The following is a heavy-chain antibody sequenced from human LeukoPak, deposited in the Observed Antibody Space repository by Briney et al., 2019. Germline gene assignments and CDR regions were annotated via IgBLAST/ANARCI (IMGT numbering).Heavy chain of an antibody. V-gene: IGHV1-69*05. CDR1: GGTFSSYA. J-gene: IGHJ4*02. CDR3: AISGYEYSDY. Sequence: GSSVKVSCKASGGTFSSYAISWVRQAPGQGLEWMGGIIPIFGTANYAQKFQGRVTMTTDTSTSTAYMELRSLRSDDTAVYYCAISGYEYSDYWGQGTLVTVSS. D-gene: IGHD5-12*01. CDR2: IIPIFGTA.